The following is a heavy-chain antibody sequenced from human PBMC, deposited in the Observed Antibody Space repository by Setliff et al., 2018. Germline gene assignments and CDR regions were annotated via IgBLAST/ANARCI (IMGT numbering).Heavy chain of an antibody. CDR1: GYTFSDYY. CDR3: ARDVFPYHYEGAFDI. J-gene: IGHJ3*02. CDR2: INPSSGRT. Sequence: GASVKVSCKASGYTFSDYYMYWVRQAPGLGLEWMGTINPSSGRTSYAQKFQGRVTMSRDTSTSTVYMDMSSLRSEDTAVYYCARDVFPYHYEGAFDIWGQGTMVTVSS. V-gene: IGHV1-46*01. D-gene: IGHD3-22*01.